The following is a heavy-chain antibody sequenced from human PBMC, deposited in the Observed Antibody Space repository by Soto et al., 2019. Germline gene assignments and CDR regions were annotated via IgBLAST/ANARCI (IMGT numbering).Heavy chain of an antibody. Sequence: GASVKVSCKASGYTFTSYGISWVRQAPGQGLEWMGLISAYNGITNYAQKLQGRFTMTTDTSMSTLYMELRSLRSDDTAVYYCARGHYDFWSGDAFDIWGQGTMVTVSS. D-gene: IGHD3-3*01. CDR1: GYTFTSYG. CDR3: ARGHYDFWSGDAFDI. CDR2: ISAYNGIT. J-gene: IGHJ3*02. V-gene: IGHV1-18*01.